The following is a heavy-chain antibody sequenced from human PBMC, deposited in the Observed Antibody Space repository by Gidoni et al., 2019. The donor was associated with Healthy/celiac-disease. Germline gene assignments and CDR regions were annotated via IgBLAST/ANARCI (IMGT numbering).Heavy chain of an antibody. CDR1: GFPFSSSA. J-gene: IGHJ4*02. V-gene: IGHV3-30*01. Sequence: QVQLVESGGGVVQPGRSLRLSCAASGFPFSSSAMHWVRQAPGKGLEWVAVISYDGSNKYYADSVKGRFTISRDNSKNTLYLQMNSLRAEDTAVYYCARRLEFAVYYDSMAFDYWGQGTLVTVSS. CDR2: ISYDGSNK. CDR3: ARRLEFAVYYDSMAFDY. D-gene: IGHD3-22*01.